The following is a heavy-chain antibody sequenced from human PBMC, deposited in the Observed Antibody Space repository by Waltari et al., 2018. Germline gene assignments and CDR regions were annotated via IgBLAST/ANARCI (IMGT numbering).Heavy chain of an antibody. Sequence: EEQLVESGGGLVQPGESLRLSCAASGFTFSRYWMDWVRKAPGKGLVWVSRINSDGSSTIYAESVKGRFTISRDNAKNTLYVQMNRLRAEDTAVYYCARVATKTYSSPVPGRPYYYGMDVWGQGTTVTVSS. J-gene: IGHJ6*02. CDR3: ARVATKTYSSPVPGRPYYYGMDV. D-gene: IGHD6-13*01. CDR1: GFTFSRYW. CDR2: INSDGSST. V-gene: IGHV3-74*01.